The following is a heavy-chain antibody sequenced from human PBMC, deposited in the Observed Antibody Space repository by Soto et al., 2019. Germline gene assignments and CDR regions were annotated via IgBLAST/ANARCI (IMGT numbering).Heavy chain of an antibody. CDR3: ARGNCSSDTCFFGGTH. CDR2: ITSGGSRT. Sequence: EVQLAASGGVLVQPVVSLRLSCVTYGFTFSDHLMHWVRQAPGKGLVWVSRITSGGSRTNYADSVKGRFTISRDNAKNTLYLEMNSLSLEDTAVYYCARGNCSSDTCFFGGTHWGRGTLVTVSS. CDR1: GFTFSDHL. V-gene: IGHV3-74*01. D-gene: IGHD3-16*01. J-gene: IGHJ4*02.